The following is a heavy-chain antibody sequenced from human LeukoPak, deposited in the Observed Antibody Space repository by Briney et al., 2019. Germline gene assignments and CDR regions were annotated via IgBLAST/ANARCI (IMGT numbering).Heavy chain of an antibody. CDR1: GYTFTSYG. CDR3: ARDRTVYYNGWDWFDP. J-gene: IGHJ5*02. Sequence: ASVTVSCKASGYTFTSYGISWVRQAPGQGLEWMGWMSAYNGNTNYAKKLQGRVTMITDTSTSTAYMELRSLRSDDTAVYYCARDRTVYYNGWDWFDPWGQGTLVTVSS. CDR2: MSAYNGNT. D-gene: IGHD3-9*01. V-gene: IGHV1-18*01.